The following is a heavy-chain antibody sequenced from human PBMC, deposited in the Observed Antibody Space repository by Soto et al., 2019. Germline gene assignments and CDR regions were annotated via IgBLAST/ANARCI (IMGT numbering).Heavy chain of an antibody. Sequence: EVQMVESGGGLVQPGGSLRLSCAASGFTFSSYSMNWVRQAPGKGLEWVSYISSSSSTIYYAVSVKGRFTISRDNAKNSLYLQMNSLRDEDTAVYYWARENYGDYLNWFDPLGQGTLVTVSS. D-gene: IGHD4-17*01. CDR2: ISSSSSTI. CDR3: ARENYGDYLNWFDP. CDR1: GFTFSSYS. J-gene: IGHJ5*02. V-gene: IGHV3-48*02.